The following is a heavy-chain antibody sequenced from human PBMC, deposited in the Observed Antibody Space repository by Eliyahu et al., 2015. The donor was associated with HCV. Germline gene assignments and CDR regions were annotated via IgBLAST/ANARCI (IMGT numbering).Heavy chain of an antibody. D-gene: IGHD1-26*01. J-gene: IGHJ3*02. V-gene: IGHV3-74*01. Sequence: GKGLVWVSRINSDGSSTRYADSVKGRFTISRDDAKNTLYLQVNSLRAEDTAMYYCARGIRGSRTFDIWGQGTMVTVSS. CDR3: ARGIRGSRTFDI. CDR2: INSDGSST.